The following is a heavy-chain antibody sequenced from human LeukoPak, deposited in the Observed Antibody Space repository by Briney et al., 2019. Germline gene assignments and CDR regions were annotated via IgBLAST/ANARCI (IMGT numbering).Heavy chain of an antibody. Sequence: SETLSLTCTVSGDSLSSSSYYWGWIRQPPGKGLEWIGTIYYSGSTYYNPSLKSRVTISVDTSKNQFSLKLSSVTAADTAVYYCARHPSGRMWLQQGGWFDPWGQGTLVTVSS. V-gene: IGHV4-39*01. D-gene: IGHD5-24*01. CDR3: ARHPSGRMWLQQGGWFDP. J-gene: IGHJ5*02. CDR1: GDSLSSSSYY. CDR2: IYYSGST.